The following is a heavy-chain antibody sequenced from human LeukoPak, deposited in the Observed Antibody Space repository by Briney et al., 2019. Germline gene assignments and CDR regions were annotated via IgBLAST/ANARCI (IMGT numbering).Heavy chain of an antibody. CDR1: GGSISSSDYY. D-gene: IGHD3-22*01. J-gene: IGHJ4*02. CDR3: ARRISTYVSSGYSTGDAFDF. CDR2: VYYGGST. V-gene: IGHV4-39*01. Sequence: PSETLSLTCTVSGGSISSSDYYWGWIRQPPGKGLEWIGIVYYGGSTHYNPSHKGRVTLSVDTSKNQFSLKLTSVTAADTAVYYCARRISTYVSSGYSTGDAFDFWGQGILVTVSS.